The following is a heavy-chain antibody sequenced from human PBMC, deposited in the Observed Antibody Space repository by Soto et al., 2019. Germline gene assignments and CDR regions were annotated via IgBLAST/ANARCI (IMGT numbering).Heavy chain of an antibody. CDR1: GGSISSYY. D-gene: IGHD3-10*01. J-gene: IGHJ6*02. CDR3: ARGVLLWFGEPSNDHYYGMSF. V-gene: IGHV4-59*01. Sequence: ASETLSLTCTVSGGSISSYYWSWIRQPPGKGLEWIGYIYYSGSTNYNPSLKSRVTISVDTSKNQFSLKLSSVTAADTAVYYCARGVLLWFGEPSNDHYYGMSFWGQGTTVPVSS. CDR2: IYYSGST.